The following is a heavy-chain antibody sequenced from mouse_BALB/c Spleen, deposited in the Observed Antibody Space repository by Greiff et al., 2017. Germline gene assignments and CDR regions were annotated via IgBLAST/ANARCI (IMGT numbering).Heavy chain of an antibody. D-gene: IGHD2-1*01. CDR1: GFAFSSYD. CDR3: ARQGYYGNPPYAMDY. V-gene: IGHV5-12-1*01. J-gene: IGHJ4*01. CDR2: ISSGGGST. Sequence: EVKLVESGGGLVKPGGSLKLSCAASGFAFSSYDMSWVRQTPEKRLEWVAYISSGGGSTYYPDTVKGRFTISRDNAKNTLYLQMSSLKSEDTAMYYCARQGYYGNPPYAMDYWGQGTSVTVSS.